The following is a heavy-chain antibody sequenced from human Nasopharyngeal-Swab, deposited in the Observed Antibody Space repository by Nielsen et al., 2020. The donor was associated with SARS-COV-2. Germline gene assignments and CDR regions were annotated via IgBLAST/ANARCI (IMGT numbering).Heavy chain of an antibody. CDR3: VRDRSVSYCSGGACWVF. V-gene: IGHV3-30*04. Sequence: GGSLRPSCATSGFTFSCYAMHWVRQAPGKGLEWVAGIPHDGGNDNYADSVKGRFTISRDNFKNTLFLQMDSLRVEDTAVYFCVRDRSVSYCSGGACWVFWGQGTLVAVSS. J-gene: IGHJ1*01. CDR1: GFTFSCYA. CDR2: IPHDGGND. D-gene: IGHD2-15*01.